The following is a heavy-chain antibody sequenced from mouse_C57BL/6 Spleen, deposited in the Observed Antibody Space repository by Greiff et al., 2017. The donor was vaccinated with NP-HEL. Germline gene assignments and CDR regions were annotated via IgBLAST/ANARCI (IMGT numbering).Heavy chain of an antibody. V-gene: IGHV1-76*01. Sequence: QVQLQQSGAELVRPGASVKLSCKASGYTFTAYYINWVKQRPGQGLEWIARIYPGSGNTYYNEKFKGKATLTAEKSSSTAYMQLSSLTSEDSAVYFCARSRDYYGSYFDYWGQGTTLTVSS. D-gene: IGHD1-1*01. CDR2: IYPGSGNT. CDR3: ARSRDYYGSYFDY. CDR1: GYTFTAYY. J-gene: IGHJ2*01.